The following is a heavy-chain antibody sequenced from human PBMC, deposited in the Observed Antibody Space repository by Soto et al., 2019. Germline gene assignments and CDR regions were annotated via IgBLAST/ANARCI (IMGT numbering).Heavy chain of an antibody. Sequence: GGSLRLSCAASGFTFSSYSMNWVRQAPGKGLEWVSSISICSSYIYYADSVKGRFTISRDNAKNSLYLQMNSLRAEDTAVYYCARDFEYYYGSGSYYNLFSYGMDVWGQGTTVTVS. J-gene: IGHJ6*02. CDR2: ISICSSYI. CDR3: ARDFEYYYGSGSYYNLFSYGMDV. V-gene: IGHV3-21*01. D-gene: IGHD3-10*01. CDR1: GFTFSSYS.